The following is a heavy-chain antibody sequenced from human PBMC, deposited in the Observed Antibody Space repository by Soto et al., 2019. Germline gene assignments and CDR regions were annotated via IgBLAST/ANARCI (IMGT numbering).Heavy chain of an antibody. D-gene: IGHD3-22*01. CDR3: ANSRSGYAYDY. CDR1: GYTFTRSY. Sequence: GASVKVSCKASGYTFTRSYMHWVRQAPGQGLEWMGIINPSGGSTTYAQKFQGRVTMTRDTYTSTVYMELSSLRSEDTAVYYCANSRSGYAYDYWGQGTLVTVSS. V-gene: IGHV1-46*01. J-gene: IGHJ4*02. CDR2: INPSGGST.